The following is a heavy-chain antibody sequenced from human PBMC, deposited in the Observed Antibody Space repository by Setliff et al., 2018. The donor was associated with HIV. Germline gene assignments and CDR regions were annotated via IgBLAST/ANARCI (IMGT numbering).Heavy chain of an antibody. CDR3: AYRRGGWELRV. CDR1: GYSRGNYG. D-gene: IGHD1-7*01. V-gene: IGHV1-18*01. J-gene: IGHJ4*02. CDR2: ISVNTGDV. Sequence: ASVKVSCKVSGYSRGNYGIVWVRQARGQGLEWLGWISVNTGDVFYAQAFRDRVTMTADTTTGTVHLDLRGLTFDDSAVYFCAYRRGGWELRVWGQGTPVTVS.